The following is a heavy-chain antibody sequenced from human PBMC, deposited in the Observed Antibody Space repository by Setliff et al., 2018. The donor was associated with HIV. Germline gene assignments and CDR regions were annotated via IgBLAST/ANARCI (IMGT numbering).Heavy chain of an antibody. CDR3: VRDEKRAAGGSMYYFDY. CDR1: GYNCGFYG. CDR2: VNEDNGDR. V-gene: IGHV1-18*01. D-gene: IGHD5-12*01. J-gene: IGHJ4*02. Sequence: ASVKVSCKASGYNCGFYGISWVRQAPGQGLEWMGWVNEDNGDRNFAPSVQGRIALTTDTSTNTAYMELTNLRSDDTALYFCVRDEKRAAGGSMYYFDYWGQGTLVTVSS.